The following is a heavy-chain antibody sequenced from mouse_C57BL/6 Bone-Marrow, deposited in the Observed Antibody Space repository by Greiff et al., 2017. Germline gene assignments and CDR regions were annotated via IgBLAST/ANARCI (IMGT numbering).Heavy chain of an antibody. V-gene: IGHV5-17*01. D-gene: IGHD2-4*01. Sequence: EVKLVESGGGLVKPGGSLKLSCAASGFTFSDYGMHWVRQAPEKGLEWVAYISSGSSTIYYADTVKGRFTISRDNAKNTLFLQMTSLRSEDTAMYYCARGDYYDYDYYAMDYWGQGTSVTVSS. J-gene: IGHJ4*01. CDR3: ARGDYYDYDYYAMDY. CDR1: GFTFSDYG. CDR2: ISSGSSTI.